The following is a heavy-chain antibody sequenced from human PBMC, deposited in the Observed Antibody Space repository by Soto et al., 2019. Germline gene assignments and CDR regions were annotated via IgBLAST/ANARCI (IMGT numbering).Heavy chain of an antibody. Sequence: PSETLSLTCAVYGGSFSGYYWSWIRQPPGKGLEWIGEINHSGSTNYNPSLKSRVTISVDTSKNQFSLKLSSVTAADTAVYYCARGRPYFDWSKKYFDYWGQGTLVTVSS. J-gene: IGHJ4*02. V-gene: IGHV4-34*01. D-gene: IGHD3-9*01. CDR3: ARGRPYFDWSKKYFDY. CDR1: GGSFSGYY. CDR2: INHSGST.